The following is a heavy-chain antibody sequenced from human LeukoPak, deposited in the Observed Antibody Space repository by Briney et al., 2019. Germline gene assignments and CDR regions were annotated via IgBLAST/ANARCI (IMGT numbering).Heavy chain of an antibody. CDR1: GGSISSYY. V-gene: IGHV4-59*12. D-gene: IGHD3-3*01. Sequence: SETLSLTCTVSGGSISSYYWSWIRQPPGKGREWIGYIYYSGSTNYNPSLKSRVTISVDTSKNQFSLKLSSATAADTAVYYCARGVPDDFWSGYYTPVWGQGTLVTVSS. J-gene: IGHJ4*02. CDR3: ARGVPDDFWSGYYTPV. CDR2: IYYSGST.